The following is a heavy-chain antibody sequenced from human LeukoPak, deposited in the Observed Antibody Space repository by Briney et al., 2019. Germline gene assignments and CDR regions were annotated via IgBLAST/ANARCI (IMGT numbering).Heavy chain of an antibody. Sequence: GGSLRLSCAASGFTFSNAWMSWVRQAPGKGLEWVGRIKSKTDGGTTDYAAPVKGRFTISSDDSKNTLYLQMNSLKTEDTAVYYCTTDPPIAAAYSYWGQGTLVTVSS. J-gene: IGHJ4*02. CDR3: TTDPPIAAAYSY. V-gene: IGHV3-15*01. CDR2: IKSKTDGGTT. CDR1: GFTFSNAW. D-gene: IGHD6-13*01.